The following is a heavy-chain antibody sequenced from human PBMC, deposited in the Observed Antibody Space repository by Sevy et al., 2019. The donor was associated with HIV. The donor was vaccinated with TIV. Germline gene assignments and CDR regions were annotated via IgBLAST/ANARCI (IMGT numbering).Heavy chain of an antibody. D-gene: IGHD6-13*01. CDR3: AKDPVKVAAAGSEDFDY. CDR1: GFTFSSYA. CDR2: ISGSGGST. J-gene: IGHJ4*02. Sequence: GGSLRLSCAASGFTFSSYAMSWVRQAPGKGLEWVSAISGSGGSTYYADSVKGRFTISRDNSKNTLYLQMNSLRAEDTAVYYCAKDPVKVAAAGSEDFDYWGQGTLVTFSS. V-gene: IGHV3-23*01.